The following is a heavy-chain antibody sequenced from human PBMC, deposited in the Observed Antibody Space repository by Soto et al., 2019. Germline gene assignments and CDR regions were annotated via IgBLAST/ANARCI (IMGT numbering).Heavy chain of an antibody. CDR3: ARGVGELSKYYFDY. CDR1: GGSFSGYY. D-gene: IGHD3-10*01. V-gene: IGHV4-34*01. CDR2: INHSGST. Sequence: PSETLSLTCAVYGGSFSGYYWSWIRQPPGKGLEWIGEINHSGSTNYNPSLKSRVTISVDTSKNQCSLKLSSVTAADTAVYYCARGVGELSKYYFDYWGQGTLVTVSS. J-gene: IGHJ4*02.